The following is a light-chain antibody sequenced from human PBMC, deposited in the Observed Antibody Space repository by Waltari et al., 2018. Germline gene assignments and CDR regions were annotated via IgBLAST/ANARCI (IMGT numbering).Light chain of an antibody. CDR1: QSLLHSDGKTY. Sequence: TQTPPSLSVTPGQPASISCKSSQSLLHSDGKTYLYWYLQKPGQSPQLLIYEAFNRFSGVPDRFSGSGSGRDFTLKISRVEAEDVGVYYCMQTVQLPSFTFGQGTKLEIK. CDR3: MQTVQLPSFT. J-gene: IGKJ2*01. V-gene: IGKV2D-29*02. CDR2: EAF.